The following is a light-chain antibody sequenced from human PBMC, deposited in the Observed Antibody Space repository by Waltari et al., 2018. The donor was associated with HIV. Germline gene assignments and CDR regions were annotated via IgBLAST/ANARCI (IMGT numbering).Light chain of an antibody. CDR1: ALPTQS. CDR2: KDS. J-gene: IGLJ3*02. V-gene: IGLV3-25*03. CDR3: QSSDISGNYWV. Sequence: SYGLTQPPSVSVCPGQTATITCSGDALPTQSAYRYQQKPGQAPVMVRDKDSERPSGIPERFSGSSSATTVTLTISGVQAADEADYYCQSSDISGNYWVFGGGTKLTVL.